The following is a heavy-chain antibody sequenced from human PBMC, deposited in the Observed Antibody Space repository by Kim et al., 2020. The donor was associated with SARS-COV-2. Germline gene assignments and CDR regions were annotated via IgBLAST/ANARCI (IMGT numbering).Heavy chain of an antibody. D-gene: IGHD1-26*01. Sequence: GKRGYAQKFQGRVAMTRDTYISTAYMELNSLRSEDTAVYYCARVVGAIDYWGQGTLVTVSS. J-gene: IGHJ4*02. CDR3: ARVVGAIDY. CDR2: GKR. V-gene: IGHV1-8*01.